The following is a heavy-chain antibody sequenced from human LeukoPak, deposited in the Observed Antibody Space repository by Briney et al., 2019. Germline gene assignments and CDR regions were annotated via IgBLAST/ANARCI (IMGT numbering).Heavy chain of an antibody. Sequence: ASETPSLTCTVSGVSISSYYWSWIRQPPGKGLEWIGYIFYSGNTIYNPSLRSRVTISADTSKNHFSLRLRSVTAADTAVYYCARLAAISGSDYPDDWGQGTLVTVSS. D-gene: IGHD1-26*01. CDR3: ARLAAISGSDYPDD. J-gene: IGHJ4*02. V-gene: IGHV4-59*08. CDR2: IFYSGNT. CDR1: GVSISSYY.